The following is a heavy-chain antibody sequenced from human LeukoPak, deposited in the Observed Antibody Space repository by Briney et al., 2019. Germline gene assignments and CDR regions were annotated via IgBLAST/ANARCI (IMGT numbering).Heavy chain of an antibody. Sequence: ASVKVSCKASGYTFTSYGISWVRQAPGQGLEWMGWISAYNGNTNYAQKLQGRVTMTTDTSTSTAYMELRSQRSDDTAVYYCARLIYLYSNRRDFDYWGQGTLVTVSS. CDR3: ARLIYLYSNRRDFDY. CDR2: ISAYNGNT. D-gene: IGHD6-13*01. V-gene: IGHV1-18*01. CDR1: GYTFTSYG. J-gene: IGHJ4*02.